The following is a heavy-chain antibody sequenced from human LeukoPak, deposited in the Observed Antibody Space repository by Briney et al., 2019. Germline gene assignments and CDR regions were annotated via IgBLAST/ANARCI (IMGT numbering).Heavy chain of an antibody. CDR2: INHSGST. CDR3: ARKGVAAARHNWFDP. Sequence: SETLSLTCAVYGGSFSGYYWSWIRHPPGKGLEWIGEINHSGSTNYNPSLKSRVTISVDTSKNQFSLKLSSVTAADTAVYYCARKGVAAARHNWFDPWGQGTLVTVSS. CDR1: GGSFSGYY. D-gene: IGHD6-13*01. J-gene: IGHJ5*02. V-gene: IGHV4-34*01.